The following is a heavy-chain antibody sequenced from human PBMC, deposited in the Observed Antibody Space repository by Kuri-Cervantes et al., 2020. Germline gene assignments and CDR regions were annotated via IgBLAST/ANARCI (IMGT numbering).Heavy chain of an antibody. Sequence: GGSLRLSCAASGFTFSSYAMHWVRQAPGKGLEWVAVISYDGSNKYYADSVKGRFTISRDNSKNTLYLQMNSLRAEDTAVYYCARDRGVYSYGLNYWGQGTLVTVSS. CDR2: ISYDGSNK. D-gene: IGHD5-18*01. V-gene: IGHV3-30-3*01. CDR3: ARDRGVYSYGLNY. J-gene: IGHJ4*02. CDR1: GFTFSSYA.